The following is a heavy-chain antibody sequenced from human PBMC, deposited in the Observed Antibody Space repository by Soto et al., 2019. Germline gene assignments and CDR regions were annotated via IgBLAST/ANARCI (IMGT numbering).Heavy chain of an antibody. V-gene: IGHV4-34*01. Sequence: QVQLQQWGAGLLKPSETLSLTCAVYGGSFSGYYWSWIRQPPGKGLEWIGEINHSGSTNYNPSLKSRVTISVDTSKNQFSLKLSSVTAADTAVYYCARRAGTRLPTVTNPRGRFDPWGQGTLVTVSS. CDR1: GGSFSGYY. D-gene: IGHD4-17*01. CDR2: INHSGST. J-gene: IGHJ5*02. CDR3: ARRAGTRLPTVTNPRGRFDP.